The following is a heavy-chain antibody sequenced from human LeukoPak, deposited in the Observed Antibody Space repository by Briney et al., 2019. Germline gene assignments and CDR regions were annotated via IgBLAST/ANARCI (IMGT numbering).Heavy chain of an antibody. J-gene: IGHJ3*02. V-gene: IGHV3-9*01. CDR2: ISWNSGSI. D-gene: IGHD2-2*01. Sequence: GRSLRLSCAASGFTFDDYAMHWVRQAPGKGLEWVSGISWNSGSIGYADSVKGRFTISRDNAKNSLYLQMNSLRAEDTALHYCAKDIFGSTSSPDAFDIWGQGTMVTVSS. CDR1: GFTFDDYA. CDR3: AKDIFGSTSSPDAFDI.